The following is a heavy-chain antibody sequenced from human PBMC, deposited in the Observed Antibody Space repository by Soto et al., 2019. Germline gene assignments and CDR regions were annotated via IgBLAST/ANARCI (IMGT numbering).Heavy chain of an antibody. Sequence: ASVKVSCKASGYTFTGYYVLWVRQAPGQGPECMGWINPYTGGTKYAQKFQCRVTMTRDTSISTAYMELSKLISDDTAVYYCATQFHHCGGDCYRGPYFGMDVWGQGTTVTVSS. J-gene: IGHJ6*02. D-gene: IGHD2-21*02. CDR2: INPYTGGT. V-gene: IGHV1-2*02. CDR1: GYTFTGYY. CDR3: ATQFHHCGGDCYRGPYFGMDV.